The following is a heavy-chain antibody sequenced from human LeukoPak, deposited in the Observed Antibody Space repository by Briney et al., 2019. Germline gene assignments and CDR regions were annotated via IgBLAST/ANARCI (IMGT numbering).Heavy chain of an antibody. J-gene: IGHJ6*03. CDR2: INTNTGNP. V-gene: IGHV7-4-1*02. D-gene: IGHD6-13*01. Sequence: ASVKVSCKASGYTFTSYAMNWVRQAPGQGLEWMEWINTNTGNPTYAQGFTGRFVFSLDTSVSTAYLQISSLKAEDTAVYYCARGYSSSWYVPLYYYYYMDVWGKGTTVTVSS. CDR3: ARGYSSSWYVPLYYYYYMDV. CDR1: GYTFTSYA.